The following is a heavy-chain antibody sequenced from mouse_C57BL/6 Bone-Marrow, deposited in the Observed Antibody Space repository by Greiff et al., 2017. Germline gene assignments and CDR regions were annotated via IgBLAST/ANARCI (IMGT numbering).Heavy chain of an antibody. D-gene: IGHD3-2*01. Sequence: VQLQQSGPGLVAPSQSLSITCTVSGFSLTSYAISWVRQPPGKGLEWLGVIWTGGGTNYNSALKSRLSISKDNSKSQVFLKMNSLQPDDTARYYCARKTGPFYYAMDYWGQGTAVTVSS. CDR1: GFSLTSYA. CDR3: ARKTGPFYYAMDY. CDR2: IWTGGGT. J-gene: IGHJ4*01. V-gene: IGHV2-9-1*01.